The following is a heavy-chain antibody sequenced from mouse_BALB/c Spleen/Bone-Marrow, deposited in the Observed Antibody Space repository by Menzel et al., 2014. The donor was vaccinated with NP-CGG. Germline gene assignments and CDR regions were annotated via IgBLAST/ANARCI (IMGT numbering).Heavy chain of an antibody. V-gene: IGHV1S81*02. Sequence: QVQVQQPGAELVKPGASVKLSCKASGYTFTSYWIHWVKLRPGQGLEWIGEINPSNGRTNYNEKFKNKATLTVDKSSSTAYIQLSSLTSEDSAVYYCARYDGPAWFAYWGQGTLVTVSA. CDR3: ARYDGPAWFAY. CDR2: INPSNGRT. J-gene: IGHJ3*01. D-gene: IGHD2-3*01. CDR1: GYTFTSYW.